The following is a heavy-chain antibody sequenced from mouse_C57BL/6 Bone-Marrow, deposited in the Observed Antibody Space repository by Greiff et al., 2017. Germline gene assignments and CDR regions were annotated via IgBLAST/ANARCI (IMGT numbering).Heavy chain of an antibody. CDR1: GYTFTSYG. V-gene: IGHV1-58*01. J-gene: IGHJ3*01. D-gene: IGHD2-3*01. CDR3: ARSRFRYDGYYGWFAY. CDR2: IYLGNGYT. Sequence: VQLKESGAELVRPGSSVKMSCKTSGYTFTSYGINWVKQRPEQGLEWIGYIYLGNGYTEYNEKFKGKATLTSDTSSSTAYMQLSSLTSEDSAIYFCARSRFRYDGYYGWFAYWGQGTLVTVSA.